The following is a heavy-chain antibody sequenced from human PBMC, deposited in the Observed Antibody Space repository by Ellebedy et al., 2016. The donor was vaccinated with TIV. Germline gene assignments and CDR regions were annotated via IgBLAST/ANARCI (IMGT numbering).Heavy chain of an antibody. D-gene: IGHD1-26*01. CDR1: GFSFSTYA. J-gene: IGHJ4*02. CDR3: AKSQVGATFFDY. Sequence: PGGSLRLSCAASGFSFSTYAMSWVRQAPGKGLEWVSFISGRSGDTYYADSVKGRCTISRDDSKNTLYLQMHSLKAEDTDLYYCAKSQVGATFFDYWGQGTLVTVSS. V-gene: IGHV3-23*01. CDR2: ISGRSGDT.